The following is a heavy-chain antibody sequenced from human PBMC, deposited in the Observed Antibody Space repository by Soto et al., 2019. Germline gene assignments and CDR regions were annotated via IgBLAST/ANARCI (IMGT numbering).Heavy chain of an antibody. Sequence: EVQLVESGGGLVQPGGSLRLCCAASGFTFSSYSMNWVRQAPGKGLEWVSYISSSSSTIYYADSVKGRFTISRDNAKNSLYLQMNSLRDEDTAVYYCARDGYCSGGSCHIDYWGQGTLVTVSS. J-gene: IGHJ4*02. CDR1: GFTFSSYS. CDR2: ISSSSSTI. CDR3: ARDGYCSGGSCHIDY. V-gene: IGHV3-48*02. D-gene: IGHD2-15*01.